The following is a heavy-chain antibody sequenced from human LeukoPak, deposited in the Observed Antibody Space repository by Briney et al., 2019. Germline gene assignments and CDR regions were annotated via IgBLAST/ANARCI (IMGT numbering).Heavy chain of an antibody. CDR3: TTTPPLAQLLIGNYYYMDV. Sequence: SGGSLRLSCAASGFTFSNAWMSWVRQAPGKGLEWVGRIKSKTDGGTTDYAAPVKGRFTISRDDSKNTLYLQMNSLKTEDTAVYYCTTTPPLAQLLIGNYYYMDVWSKGTTVTVSS. CDR2: IKSKTDGGTT. D-gene: IGHD2-2*01. J-gene: IGHJ6*03. CDR1: GFTFSNAW. V-gene: IGHV3-15*01.